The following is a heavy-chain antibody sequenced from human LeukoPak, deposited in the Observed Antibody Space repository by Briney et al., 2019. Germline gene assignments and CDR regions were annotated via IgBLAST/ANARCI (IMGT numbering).Heavy chain of an antibody. CDR1: GGSIITYY. V-gene: IGHV4-59*01. CDR3: ARVVAYYYYAMDV. Sequence: SETLSLTCTVSGGSIITYYWSWIRQPPGKGLEWIGYIYYTGSTDYNSSLKSRVTISLDTSKNQFSLRVNSVTAADTAVYYCARVVAYYYYAMDVWGQGTTVTVSS. D-gene: IGHD2-15*01. J-gene: IGHJ6*02. CDR2: IYYTGST.